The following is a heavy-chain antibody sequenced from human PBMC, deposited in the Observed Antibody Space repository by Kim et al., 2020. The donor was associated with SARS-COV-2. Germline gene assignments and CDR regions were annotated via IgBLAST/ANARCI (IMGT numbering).Heavy chain of an antibody. CDR2: IRSKAYGGTT. J-gene: IGHJ6*02. Sequence: GGSLRLSCTASGFTFGDYAMSWFRQAPGKGLEWVGFIRSKAYGGTTEYAASVKGRFTISRDDSKSIAYLQMNSLKTEDTAVYYCTRALWMPFGYNYYYGMDVWGQGTTVTVSS. CDR3: TRALWMPFGYNYYYGMDV. D-gene: IGHD6-13*01. V-gene: IGHV3-49*03. CDR1: GFTFGDYA.